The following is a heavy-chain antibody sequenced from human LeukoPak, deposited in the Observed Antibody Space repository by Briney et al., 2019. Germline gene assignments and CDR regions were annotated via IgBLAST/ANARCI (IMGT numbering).Heavy chain of an antibody. J-gene: IGHJ6*03. V-gene: IGHV1-18*01. Sequence: SVTDSFKASGYTFTSYGISWVRRAPGQGLEWMGWISAYNGSTNYAQKLQGRVTMTTDTSTSTAYMKLRSLRSDDTAVYYCARDLYYYGSGSYYRPSYYMDVWGKGTTVTVSS. CDR3: ARDLYYYGSGSYYRPSYYMDV. D-gene: IGHD3-10*01. CDR1: GYTFTSYG. CDR2: ISAYNGST.